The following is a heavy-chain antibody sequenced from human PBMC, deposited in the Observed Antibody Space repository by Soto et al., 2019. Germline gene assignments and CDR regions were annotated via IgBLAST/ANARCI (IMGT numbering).Heavy chain of an antibody. D-gene: IGHD7-27*01. Sequence: QVQLVQSGAEVKKPGSSVKVSCKASGGTFNIYNINWVRQAPGQGLEWMGGILPIFGTTNYAQRFQGRLTLIADDSTSTAYMELSSLRSEDTAVYYCARDETGDSYYYYYGMDVWGQGTTVTVTS. CDR1: GGTFNIYN. V-gene: IGHV1-69*01. CDR2: ILPIFGTT. J-gene: IGHJ6*02. CDR3: ARDETGDSYYYYYGMDV.